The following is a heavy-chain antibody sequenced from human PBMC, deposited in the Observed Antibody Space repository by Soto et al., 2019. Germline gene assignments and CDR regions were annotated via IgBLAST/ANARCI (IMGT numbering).Heavy chain of an antibody. Sequence: TLSLTCTVSGGSISSSSYYWGWIRQPPGKGLEWIGSIYYSGSTYYNPSLKSRVTISVDTSKNQFSLKLSSVTAADTAVYYCARPEGDYDSYFDYWGQGTLVTVSS. CDR1: GGSISSSSYY. V-gene: IGHV4-39*01. CDR3: ARPEGDYDSYFDY. J-gene: IGHJ4*02. CDR2: IYYSGST. D-gene: IGHD4-17*01.